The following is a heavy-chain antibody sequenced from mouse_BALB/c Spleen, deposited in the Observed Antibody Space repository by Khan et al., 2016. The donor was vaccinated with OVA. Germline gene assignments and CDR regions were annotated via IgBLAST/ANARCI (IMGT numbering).Heavy chain of an antibody. CDR3: TRDRIDY. CDR2: INPTSGYT. V-gene: IGHV1-7*01. CDR1: GYTFTTYW. Sequence: QVQLKQSGAELAKPGASVKMSCKASGYTFTTYWMHWVKQRPGQGLEWIGYINPTSGYTDYNEKFKDRATLSADRSSSTAYIQLSSLTSEDSAVYYGTRDRIDYWGQGTTLTVSS. J-gene: IGHJ2*01.